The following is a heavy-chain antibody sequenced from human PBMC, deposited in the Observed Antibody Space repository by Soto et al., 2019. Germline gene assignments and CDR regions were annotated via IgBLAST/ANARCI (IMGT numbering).Heavy chain of an antibody. CDR2: INPSGGIT. CDR3: ASSPAFSSSWYGIPPDPSHGMDV. Sequence: QMQLVQSGAEVKRPGASVRVSCKSSGYTFTSFYIHWVRQAPGQGLEWMGIINPSGGITNFAQRFQGRVPMTRDMSTITHYMELSSLKSDDTAVYYCASSPAFSSSWYGIPPDPSHGMDVWGQGTTVTVS. D-gene: IGHD6-13*01. J-gene: IGHJ6*02. V-gene: IGHV1-46*01. CDR1: GYTFTSFY.